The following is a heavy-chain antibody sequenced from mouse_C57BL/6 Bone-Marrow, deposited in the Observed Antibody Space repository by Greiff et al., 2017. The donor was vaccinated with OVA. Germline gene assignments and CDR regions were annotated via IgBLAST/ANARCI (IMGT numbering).Heavy chain of an antibody. CDR2: IHPSDSDT. V-gene: IGHV1-74*01. J-gene: IGHJ3*01. CDR1: GYTFTSYW. D-gene: IGHD2-5*01. CDR3: AIAYYSNYGGFAF. Sequence: QVQLQQPGAELVKPGASVKVSCKASGYTFTSYWMHWVKQRPGPGLEWIGRIHPSDSDTNSNQKFKGKSPFTVDKSSSPAYMQLSSLRSEDAAVDYCAIAYYSNYGGFAFWGRGTLVTVSA.